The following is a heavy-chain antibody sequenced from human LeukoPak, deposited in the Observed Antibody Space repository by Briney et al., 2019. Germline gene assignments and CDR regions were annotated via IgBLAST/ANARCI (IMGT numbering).Heavy chain of an antibody. D-gene: IGHD3-10*01. V-gene: IGHV1-8*01. CDR3: ASGPNYYGSGSSDAFDL. CDR2: MNPNSGNT. Sequence: ASVKVSCKASGYTFTSYDINWVRQATGQGLEWMGWMNPNSGNTGYAQKFQGRVTMTRNTSISTAYMELSSLRSEDTAVYYCASGPNYYGSGSSDAFDLWGQGTMVSVSS. J-gene: IGHJ3*01. CDR1: GYTFTSYD.